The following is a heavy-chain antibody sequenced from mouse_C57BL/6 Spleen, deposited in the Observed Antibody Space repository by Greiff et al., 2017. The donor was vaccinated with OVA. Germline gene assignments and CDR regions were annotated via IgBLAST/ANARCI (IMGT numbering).Heavy chain of an antibody. CDR2: IYPGDGDT. V-gene: IGHV1-82*01. J-gene: IGHJ3*01. CDR3: AKTHDYDGSWFAY. Sequence: VQLQQSGPELVKPGASVKISCKASGYAFSSSWMNWVKQRPGKGLEWIGRIYPGDGDTNYNGKFKGKATLTADKSSSPAYMQLSSLTSEDSAVYFCAKTHDYDGSWFAYWGQGTLVTVSA. D-gene: IGHD2-4*01. CDR1: GYAFSSSW.